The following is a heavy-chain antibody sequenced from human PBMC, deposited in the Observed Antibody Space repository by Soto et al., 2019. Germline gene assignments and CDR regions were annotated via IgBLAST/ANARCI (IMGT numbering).Heavy chain of an antibody. V-gene: IGHV1-69*06. CDR3: ARRHSGGFFRVFDS. CDR2: TGSGTGPG. Sequence: QVQLVQSGTEVKKPGSSVKVSCKASGGSLSTNPISWVRQAPGQGLEWMGGTGSGTGPGNHAQKFQGRLTVTANKSTSSVYMERTNLSSEDTAVYYCARRHSGGFFRVFDSWGQGTLVTVSS. CDR1: GGSLSTNP. J-gene: IGHJ4*02. D-gene: IGHD2-15*01.